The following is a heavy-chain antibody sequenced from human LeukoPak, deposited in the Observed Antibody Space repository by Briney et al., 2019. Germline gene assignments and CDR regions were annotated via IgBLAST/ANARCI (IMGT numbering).Heavy chain of an antibody. D-gene: IGHD3-22*01. V-gene: IGHV4-38-2*02. CDR3: TRDAEISGYTWYNWFDP. CDR2: IHHGGST. Sequence: PSETLSLTCTVSGYSISSGYYWGWIRPPPGQGLECIGIIHHGGSTFYNPSLKSRATISIDTSKSQFSLQLSSVTAADTAVYYCTRDAEISGYTWYNWFDPWGQGILVTVSS. CDR1: GYSISSGYY. J-gene: IGHJ5*02.